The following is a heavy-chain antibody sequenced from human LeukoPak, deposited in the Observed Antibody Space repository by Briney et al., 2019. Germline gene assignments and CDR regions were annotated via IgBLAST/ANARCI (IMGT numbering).Heavy chain of an antibody. Sequence: ASVKVSCKASGYTLRSYGITWVRQAPGQGLEWMGWISAYNGNTKYPQKLQGRVTMTTDTSTSTAYMELSSLRSEDTAVYYCARAGYSSPRGWLDPWGQGTLVTVSS. D-gene: IGHD6-13*01. J-gene: IGHJ5*02. CDR3: ARAGYSSPRGWLDP. CDR1: GYTLRSYG. CDR2: ISAYNGNT. V-gene: IGHV1-18*01.